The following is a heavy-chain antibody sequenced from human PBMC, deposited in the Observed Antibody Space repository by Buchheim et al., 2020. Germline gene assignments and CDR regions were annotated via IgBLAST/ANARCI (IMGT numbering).Heavy chain of an antibody. CDR1: GISFSRYS. CDR3: ASDLSGGGLDY. V-gene: IGHV3-30*04. D-gene: IGHD2-15*01. CDR2: ISDDATRT. Sequence: QVQLVESGGGVVQPGRSLRLSCAASGISFSRYSMHWVRQAPGKGLEWVAVISDDATRTNYADSGRGRFTISRDNSRNTLYLQMGSLRLDDTAVFYCASDLSGGGLDYWGQGTL. J-gene: IGHJ4*02.